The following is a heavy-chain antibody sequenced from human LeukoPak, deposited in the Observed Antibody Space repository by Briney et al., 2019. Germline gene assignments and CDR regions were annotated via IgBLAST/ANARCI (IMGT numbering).Heavy chain of an antibody. CDR2: IIPSGHTT. CDR3: ARVGGFGELLPYAFDI. J-gene: IGHJ3*02. CDR1: GFTFSSHG. D-gene: IGHD3-10*01. Sequence: GGSLRLSCAASGFTFSSHGMNWVRQAPGKGLEWVSGIIPSGHTTYYADSVRGRFTISRDNSRNTLYLQMNSLRAEDTAVYYCARVGGFGELLPYAFDIWGQGTMVTVSS. V-gene: IGHV3-23*01.